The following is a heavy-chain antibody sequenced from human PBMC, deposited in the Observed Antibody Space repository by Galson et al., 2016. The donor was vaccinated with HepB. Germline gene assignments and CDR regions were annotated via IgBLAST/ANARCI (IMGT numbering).Heavy chain of an antibody. D-gene: IGHD5-18*01. Sequence: SLRLSCAVSGFSFNNYVFHWVRQAPGKGLEWVAVISNDGNNKYYADSVKGRFTISRDDSKNTLYLQMNSLRAEDTAVYYCARETVDTVMYYYDGKDVWGQGTTVTVSS. CDR1: GFSFNNYV. CDR3: ARETVDTVMYYYDGKDV. V-gene: IGHV3-30*04. CDR2: ISNDGNNK. J-gene: IGHJ6*02.